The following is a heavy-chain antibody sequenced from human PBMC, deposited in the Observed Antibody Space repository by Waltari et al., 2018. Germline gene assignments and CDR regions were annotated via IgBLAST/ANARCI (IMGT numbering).Heavy chain of an antibody. CDR2: ISSSGSTI. D-gene: IGHD6-6*01. V-gene: IGHV3-11*04. J-gene: IGHJ6*03. CDR1: GFTSSDYY. Sequence: QVQLVESGGGLVKPGGSLRLSCAASGFTSSDYYMNWIRQAPGKGLEWVSYISSSGSTIYYADSVKGRFTISRDNAKNSLYLQMNSLRAEDTAVYYCASRRSSSRKGYYYYYMDVWGKGTTVTISS. CDR3: ASRRSSSRKGYYYYYMDV.